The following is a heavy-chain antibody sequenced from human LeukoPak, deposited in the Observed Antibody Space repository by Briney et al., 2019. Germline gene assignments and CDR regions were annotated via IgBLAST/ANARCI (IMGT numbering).Heavy chain of an antibody. D-gene: IGHD2-2*01. V-gene: IGHV3-30*01. CDR1: GFTSSSYA. CDR2: ISYDGSNK. J-gene: IGHJ4*02. CDR3: ARGKVVPAALDY. Sequence: GRSLRLSCAASGFTSSSYAMHWVRQAPGKGLEWVAVISYDGSNKYYADSVKGRFTISRDNSKNTLYLQMNSLRAEDTAVYYCARGKVVPAALDYWGQGTLVTVSS.